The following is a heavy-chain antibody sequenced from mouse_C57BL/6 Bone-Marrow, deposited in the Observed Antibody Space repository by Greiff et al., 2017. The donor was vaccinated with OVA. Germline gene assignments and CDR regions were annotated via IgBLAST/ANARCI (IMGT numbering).Heavy chain of an antibody. CDR3: ARIREGFYYGSSYAMDY. V-gene: IGHV8-8*01. CDR2: IWWDDDK. J-gene: IGHJ4*01. CDR1: GFSLSTFGMG. Sequence: ESGPGILQPSQTLSLTCSFSGFSLSTFGMGVGWIRQPSGKGLEWLAHIWWDDDKYYNPALKSRLTISKDTSKNQVFLKIANVDTADTATYYCARIREGFYYGSSYAMDYWGQGTSVTVSS. D-gene: IGHD1-1*01.